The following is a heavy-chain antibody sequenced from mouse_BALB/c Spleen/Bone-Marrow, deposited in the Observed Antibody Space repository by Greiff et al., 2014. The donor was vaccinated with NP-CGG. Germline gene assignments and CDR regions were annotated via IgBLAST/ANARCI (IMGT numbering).Heavy chain of an antibody. Sequence: VQLKESGGDLVKPGGSLKLSCAASGFIFSSYGMSWGRQTPDKRLEWVATISSGGSNTYYPDSEKGRFTISRDNAKNTLYLQMSSLKSEDTAMYYCARHQRYYAMDYWGQGTSVTVSS. CDR1: GFIFSSYG. CDR3: ARHQRYYAMDY. V-gene: IGHV5-6*01. J-gene: IGHJ4*01. CDR2: ISSGGSNT.